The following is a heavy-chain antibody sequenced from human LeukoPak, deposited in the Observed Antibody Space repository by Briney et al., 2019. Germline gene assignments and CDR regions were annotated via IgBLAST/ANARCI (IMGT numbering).Heavy chain of an antibody. Sequence: ASVKVSCKASGYTFTSYAMHWVRQAPGQRLEWMGWINAGNGNTKCSQKFQGRVTITRDTSASTAYMELSSLRSEDTAVYYCARRFYYGSGSYYHDAFDIWGQGTMVTVSS. J-gene: IGHJ3*02. CDR3: ARRFYYGSGSYYHDAFDI. CDR1: GYTFTSYA. V-gene: IGHV1-3*01. CDR2: INAGNGNT. D-gene: IGHD3-10*01.